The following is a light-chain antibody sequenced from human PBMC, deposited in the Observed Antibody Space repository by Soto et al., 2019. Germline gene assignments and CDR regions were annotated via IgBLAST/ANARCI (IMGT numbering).Light chain of an antibody. CDR3: QQYYSIPLT. Sequence: DIVMTQSPDSLAVSLGERATINCRSSQNVLYNSNNKNYLAWYQQKPGQPPKLLIYWASTRESGVPDRFSGSGSGTDFTLTISSLQAEDVAVYYCQQYYSIPLTFGGGTKVVIK. CDR2: WAS. V-gene: IGKV4-1*01. J-gene: IGKJ4*01. CDR1: QNVLYNSNNKNY.